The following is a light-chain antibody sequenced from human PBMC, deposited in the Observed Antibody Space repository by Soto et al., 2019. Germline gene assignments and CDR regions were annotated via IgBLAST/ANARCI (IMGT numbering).Light chain of an antibody. J-gene: IGLJ1*01. CDR1: SSDVGGYNY. V-gene: IGLV2-14*01. CDR2: DVS. Sequence: SALTQPASVSGSPGQSITISCTGTSSDVGGYNYVSWYQQHPGKAPKLMIYDVSNRPSGVSNRFSGSKSGNTAFLTISGVQAEDEADYYCSSYTSSSTLVFGTGTKVTVL. CDR3: SSYTSSSTLV.